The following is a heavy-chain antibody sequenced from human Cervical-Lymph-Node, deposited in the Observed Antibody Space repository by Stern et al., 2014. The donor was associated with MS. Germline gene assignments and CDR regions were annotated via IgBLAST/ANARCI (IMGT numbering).Heavy chain of an antibody. V-gene: IGHV4-4*02. CDR3: ARGASSRAAIRSLVWPLEY. J-gene: IGHJ4*02. D-gene: IGHD3-3*01. CDR2: IYPNGST. Sequence: VQLEESGPGLVQPSETLSITCAVSGDSMSTSNWWSWFRQLPGKVSQTVGEIYPNGSTNYNPSLKSRVTISVDRPKNEFSLKLNSRTAADAAVYYCARGASSRAAIRSLVWPLEYWGQGSLVTVSS. CDR1: GDSMSTSNW.